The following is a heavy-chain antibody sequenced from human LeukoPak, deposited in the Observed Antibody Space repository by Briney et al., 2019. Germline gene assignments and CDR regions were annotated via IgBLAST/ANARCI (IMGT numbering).Heavy chain of an antibody. V-gene: IGHV4-30-2*01. CDR1: GGSISSGGYS. CDR3: AGGATKSMAVPGYY. D-gene: IGHD6-19*01. Sequence: SETLSLTCAVSGGSISSGGYSWSWIRQPPGKGLEWIGYIYHSGSTYYNPSLKSRVTISVDRSKNQFSLKLSSVTAADTAVYYCAGGATKSMAVPGYYWGQGTLVTVSS. J-gene: IGHJ4*02. CDR2: IYHSGST.